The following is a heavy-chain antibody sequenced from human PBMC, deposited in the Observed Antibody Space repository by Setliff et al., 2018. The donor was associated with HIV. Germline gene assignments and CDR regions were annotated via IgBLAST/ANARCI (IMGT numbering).Heavy chain of an antibody. V-gene: IGHV3-11*01. CDR3: ARDRSAFADGYYYYMDV. Sequence: GGSLRLSCTASGFTFSDYYMSWIRQSPGKGLEWISYISSSGTTIYYADSVKGRFTISRDNAKNSLYLEMNSLRAEETALYYCARDRSAFADGYYYYMDVWGKGTTVTVSS. J-gene: IGHJ6*03. CDR2: ISSSGTTI. CDR1: GFTFSDYY. D-gene: IGHD3-3*01.